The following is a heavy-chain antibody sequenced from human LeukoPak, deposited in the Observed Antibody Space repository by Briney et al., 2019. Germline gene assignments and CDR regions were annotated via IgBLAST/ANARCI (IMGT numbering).Heavy chain of an antibody. Sequence: SETLSLTCAVPGDSISSDKWWSWVRQPPGKGLEYIGEFHERVSTNYNPSLKSRLTISVDKSKNQFSLKLSSVTAADTALYYCACHSGWSGPSEWGQGTLVTVSS. CDR1: GDSISSDKW. D-gene: IGHD6-19*01. CDR3: ACHSGWSGPSE. J-gene: IGHJ4*02. V-gene: IGHV4-4*02. CDR2: FHERVST.